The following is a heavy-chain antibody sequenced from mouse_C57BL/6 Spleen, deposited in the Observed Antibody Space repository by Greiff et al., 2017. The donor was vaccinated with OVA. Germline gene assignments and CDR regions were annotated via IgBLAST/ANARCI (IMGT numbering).Heavy chain of an antibody. CDR3: TRRTAAQATLLD. V-gene: IGHV1-15*01. CDR2: IDPETGGT. D-gene: IGHD3-2*02. Sequence: VQGVESGAELVRPGASVTLSCKASGYTFTDYEMHWVKQTPVHGLEWIGAIDPETGGTAYTPKFKGKAILTADKSSSTAYLELRSRTSEDSAVYYCTRRTAAQATLLDWGQGTLVTVSA. CDR1: GYTFTDYE. J-gene: IGHJ3*01.